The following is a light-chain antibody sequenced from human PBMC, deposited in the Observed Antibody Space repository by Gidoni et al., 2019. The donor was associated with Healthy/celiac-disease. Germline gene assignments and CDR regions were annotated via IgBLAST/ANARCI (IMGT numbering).Light chain of an antibody. V-gene: IGKV4-1*01. Sequence: DIVMTQSPDSLAVSLGERATINFKSSQSVLYSSNNKNYLAWYKQKPGQPPKLLIYWASTRESGVTDRFSGSGSGTDFTLTISSLQAEDVAVYYCQKYYSTPITCGQGTRLEIK. CDR2: WAS. CDR1: QSVLYSSNNKNY. CDR3: QKYYSTPIT. J-gene: IGKJ5*01.